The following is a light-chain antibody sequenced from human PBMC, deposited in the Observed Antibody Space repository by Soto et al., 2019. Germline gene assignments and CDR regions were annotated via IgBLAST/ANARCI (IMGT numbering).Light chain of an antibody. Sequence: DVQMTQSPSAVSASVGDRVNITCRASQGISNYLAWFQQKPGKAPKLLIYDASNLETGVPSRFSGSGSGTDFTFTISSLQPEDIATYYCQQYDNLPLTFGGGTKVDIK. CDR1: QGISNY. CDR2: DAS. CDR3: QQYDNLPLT. J-gene: IGKJ4*01. V-gene: IGKV1-33*01.